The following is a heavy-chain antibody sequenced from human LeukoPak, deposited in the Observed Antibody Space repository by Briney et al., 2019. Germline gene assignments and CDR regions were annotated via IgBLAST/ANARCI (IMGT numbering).Heavy chain of an antibody. J-gene: IGHJ6*03. D-gene: IGHD5-12*01. CDR2: ISSSSSYI. Sequence: GGSLRLSCAASGFTFSNYNMNWVRQAPGKGLEWVSSISSSSSYIYYADSVKGRFTISRDNAKNSLFLQMNSLRAEDTAVYYCARDGDGGYDHGYYYYYMDVWGKGTTVTVSS. CDR1: GFTFSNYN. V-gene: IGHV3-21*01. CDR3: ARDGDGGYDHGYYYYYMDV.